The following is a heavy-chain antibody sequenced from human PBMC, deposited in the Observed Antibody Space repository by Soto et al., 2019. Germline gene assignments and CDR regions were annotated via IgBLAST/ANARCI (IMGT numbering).Heavy chain of an antibody. CDR2: IMPIFRAP. V-gene: IGHV1-69*12. CDR1: GGAFSDYA. Sequence: QVQLVQSGAEVKKPGSSVKVSCKASGGAFSDYAFSWVRQAPGQGLEWLGGIMPIFRAPDYAQKFQGRVTITADEFTRTAYMEMNSLRSEDTAVYYCXXXXXXXXXXXXXXXMDVWGQGTTVTVS. J-gene: IGHJ6*02. CDR3: XXXXXXXXXXXXXXXMDV.